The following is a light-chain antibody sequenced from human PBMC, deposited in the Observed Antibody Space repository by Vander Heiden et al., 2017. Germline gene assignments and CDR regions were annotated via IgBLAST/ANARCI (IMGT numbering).Light chain of an antibody. V-gene: IGLV3-25*03. Sequence: SYELTPPPLVLVSPGQPAKITCSGDALPKQYAYWYQQRPGQAPVMIIYKDNERRSGIPERFSGYISGTTVTLAISGVQAEDEADDYFQSADSRDIYRVIFGGGTKLTVL. CDR1: ALPKQY. CDR2: KDN. J-gene: IGLJ2*01. CDR3: QSADSRDIYRVI.